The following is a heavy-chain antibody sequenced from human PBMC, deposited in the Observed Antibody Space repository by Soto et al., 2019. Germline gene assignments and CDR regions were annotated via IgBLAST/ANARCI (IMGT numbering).Heavy chain of an antibody. CDR3: AREDDYGYRYINYGLDV. V-gene: IGHV3-30-3*01. CDR1: GFTFNIYA. CDR2: ISFDGTKK. D-gene: IGHD4-17*01. J-gene: IGHJ6*02. Sequence: GGSLRLSCAASGFTFNIYALHWVRQAPGKGLEWVAVISFDGTKKYYSDSVKGRFTISRDNLKNTLYLQMNNLRVEDAALYFCAREDDYGYRYINYGLDVWGQGTTVSVSS.